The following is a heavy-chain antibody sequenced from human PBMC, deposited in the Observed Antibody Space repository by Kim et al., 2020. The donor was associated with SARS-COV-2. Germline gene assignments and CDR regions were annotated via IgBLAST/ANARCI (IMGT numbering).Heavy chain of an antibody. Sequence: YYADSVKGRFTISKDKAKNSLFLQMSGLRVEDTAIYYCARESSSSSSFDYWGQGTLVTVSS. CDR3: ARESSSSSSFDY. D-gene: IGHD6-6*01. V-gene: IGHV3-11*01. J-gene: IGHJ4*02.